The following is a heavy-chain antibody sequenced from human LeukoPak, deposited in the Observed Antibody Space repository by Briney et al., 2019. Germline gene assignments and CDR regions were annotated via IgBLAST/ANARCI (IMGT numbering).Heavy chain of an antibody. CDR3: PRDAPFVVVPAAIVGYFDL. CDR2: ISSSSSYT. D-gene: IGHD2-2*01. V-gene: IGHV3-11*05. J-gene: IGHJ2*01. Sequence: PGGSLRLSCAASGFTFSDYYMSWIRQAPGKGLEWVSYISSSSSYTNYADSVKGRFTISRDNAKNSLYLQMNSLRAEDTAVYYCPRDAPFVVVPAAIVGYFDLWGRGTLVTVSS. CDR1: GFTFSDYY.